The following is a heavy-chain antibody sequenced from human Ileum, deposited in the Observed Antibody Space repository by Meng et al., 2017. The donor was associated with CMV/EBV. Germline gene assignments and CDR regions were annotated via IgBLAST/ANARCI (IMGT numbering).Heavy chain of an antibody. V-gene: IGHV1-18*01. D-gene: IGHD4-17*01. J-gene: IGHJ4*02. CDR1: GHSLTNYG. CDR3: ARDHGDYDGTFDY. Sequence: VQFGQSGGEGKKPGVSVNVSCKVSGHSLTNYGISWGRQAPGQGLGWMGCISDYNGNTNYAQKFQGRVTMTTDKSTSKAYMELRSLRSDDTAVYYCARDHGDYDGTFDYWGQGILVTVSS. CDR2: ISDYNGNT.